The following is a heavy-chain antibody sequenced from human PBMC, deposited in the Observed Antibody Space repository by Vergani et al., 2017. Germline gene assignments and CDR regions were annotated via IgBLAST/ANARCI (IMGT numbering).Heavy chain of an antibody. J-gene: IGHJ4*02. V-gene: IGHV3-23*01. Sequence: EVQLLVSGGGLVQPGGSLRLSCAASGFTFSSYAMSWVRQAPGKGLEWVSAISGSGGSTYSADSVKGRFTISRDNSKNTLYLQMNRLRADDTAVYYCAKDLYDSSGWYFDYWGQGTLVTVSS. CDR1: GFTFSSYA. CDR3: AKDLYDSSGWYFDY. CDR2: ISGSGGST. D-gene: IGHD6-19*01.